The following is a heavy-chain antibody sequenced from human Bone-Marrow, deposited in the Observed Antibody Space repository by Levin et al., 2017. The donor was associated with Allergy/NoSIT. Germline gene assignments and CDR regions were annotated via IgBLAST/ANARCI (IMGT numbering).Heavy chain of an antibody. D-gene: IGHD2-15*01. CDR3: ARQHSFLYYFDS. V-gene: IGHV3-66*02. CDR1: GFTIRSNY. Sequence: PGGSLILSCAASGFTIRSNYMTWVRQAPGKGLEWVSVIYSDGRTFYGDSVKGRLTIARDNSKNTVYLQMNRLRPEDSAVYYCARQHSFLYYFDSWGQGTLVTVSS. CDR2: IYSDGRT. J-gene: IGHJ4*02.